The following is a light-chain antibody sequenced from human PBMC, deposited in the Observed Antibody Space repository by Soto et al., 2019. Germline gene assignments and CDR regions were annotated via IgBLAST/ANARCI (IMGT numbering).Light chain of an antibody. J-gene: IGKJ5*01. V-gene: IGKV3-15*01. CDR2: GAS. CDR3: QQYEISPPIT. Sequence: VLTQSPATLSVSPGERATFPCRASQSISTILAWYQHKPGQPPRLLIYGASTRATGIPDRFSGSGSGTDITLTITRLEPEDFAMYYCQQYEISPPITFGQGTRLENK. CDR1: QSISTI.